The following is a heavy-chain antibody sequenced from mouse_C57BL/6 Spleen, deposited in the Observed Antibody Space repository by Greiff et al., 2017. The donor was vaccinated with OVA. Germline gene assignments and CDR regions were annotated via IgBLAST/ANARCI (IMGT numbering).Heavy chain of an antibody. D-gene: IGHD1-1*01. CDR1: GYTFTGYW. CDR3: AVYGTQFAY. V-gene: IGHV1-9*01. CDR2: ILPGSGST. J-gene: IGHJ3*01. Sequence: QVQLQQSGAELMKPGASVKLSCKATGYTFTGYWIEWVKQRPGHGLEWIGEILPGSGSTNYNEKFKGKATFTADTSSNTAYMQLSRLTTEDAAIDNCAVYGTQFAYWGQGTLVTVSA.